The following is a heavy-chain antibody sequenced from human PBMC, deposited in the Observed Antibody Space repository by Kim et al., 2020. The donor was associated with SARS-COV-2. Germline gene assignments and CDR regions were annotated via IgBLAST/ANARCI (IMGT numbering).Heavy chain of an antibody. CDR1: GFTFSSYG. J-gene: IGHJ3*02. CDR3: AAAPVAGTEDAFDI. D-gene: IGHD6-19*01. Sequence: GGSLRLSCAASGFTFSSYGMNWVRQAPGKGLEWVSYISSSSTIYYVDSVKGRFTISRDNAKNSLYLQMNGLRDEDTAVYYCAAAPVAGTEDAFDIWGQGTMVTVSS. V-gene: IGHV3-48*02. CDR2: ISSSSTI.